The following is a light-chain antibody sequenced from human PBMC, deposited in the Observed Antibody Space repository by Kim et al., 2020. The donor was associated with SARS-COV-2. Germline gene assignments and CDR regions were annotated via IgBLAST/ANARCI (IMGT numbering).Light chain of an antibody. CDR1: QNIRTG. CDR2: TAS. J-gene: IGKJ2*01. V-gene: IGKV1-5*03. Sequence: SAPVGDRVPVTCRDSQNIRTGLAWYQKKSGRAPNLLINTASSLESGVPSRFSGSGSGTEFTLTITSLQPDDFATYYCQQYNGYPETFGQGTKLEI. CDR3: QQYNGYPET.